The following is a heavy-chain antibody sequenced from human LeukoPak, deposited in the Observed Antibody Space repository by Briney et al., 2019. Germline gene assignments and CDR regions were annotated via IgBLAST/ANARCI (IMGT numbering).Heavy chain of an antibody. Sequence: ASVKVSCKASGYTFTGYYMHWVRQAPGQGLEWMGWINPNSGGTNYAQKFQGRVTMTRDTSISTAYVELSRLRSDDTAVYYCARGSVTMVRGVIRVLDYWGQGTLVTVSS. CDR1: GYTFTGYY. V-gene: IGHV1-2*02. CDR3: ARGSVTMVRGVIRVLDY. D-gene: IGHD3-10*01. J-gene: IGHJ4*02. CDR2: INPNSGGT.